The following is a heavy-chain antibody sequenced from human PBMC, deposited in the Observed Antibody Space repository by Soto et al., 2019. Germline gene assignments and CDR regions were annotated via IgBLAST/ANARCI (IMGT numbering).Heavy chain of an antibody. CDR3: AKNIAAQEIYYGMDV. Sequence: GGSLRLSCAASGITFSSYGMHWVRQAPGKGLEWVAVISYDGGNKYYADSVKGRFTISRDNSKNTLYLQMNSLRAEDTAVYYCAKNIAAQEIYYGMDVWGQGTTVTVSS. CDR2: ISYDGGNK. D-gene: IGHD6-6*01. J-gene: IGHJ6*02. CDR1: GITFSSYG. V-gene: IGHV3-30*18.